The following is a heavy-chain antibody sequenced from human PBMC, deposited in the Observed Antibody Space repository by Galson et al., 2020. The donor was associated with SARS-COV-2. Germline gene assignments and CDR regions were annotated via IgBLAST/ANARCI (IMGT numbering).Heavy chain of an antibody. CDR2: IYYTGDT. CDR1: GGSIVIANW. D-gene: IGHD2-2*01. V-gene: IGHV4-4*02. J-gene: IGHJ2*01. Sequence: TLSLTCAISGGSIVIANWWTWVRRPPGKGLEWIGEIYYTGDTNYNPSLKSRLSMSADTSKNEFSMKLRSVTAADTAVYYCARDGGAAARSWYFDRWGGGKLVTVSS. CDR3: ARDGGAAARSWYFDR.